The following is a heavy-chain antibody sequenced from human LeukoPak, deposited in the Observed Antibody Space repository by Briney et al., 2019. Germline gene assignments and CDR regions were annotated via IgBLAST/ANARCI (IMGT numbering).Heavy chain of an antibody. J-gene: IGHJ4*02. D-gene: IGHD1-1*01. V-gene: IGHV3-23*01. CDR3: ARDLRGSESGWVC. CDR2: VTGSGANP. Sequence: GGSLRLSCAASGFTFSSYAMSWVHQAPGEGLEWVSTVTGSGANPHYADSGKGCFTISRDNSKNTLYLKVSRLRAEDAVLYYCARDLRGSESGWVCWGQGTLVTVSS. CDR1: GFTFSSYA.